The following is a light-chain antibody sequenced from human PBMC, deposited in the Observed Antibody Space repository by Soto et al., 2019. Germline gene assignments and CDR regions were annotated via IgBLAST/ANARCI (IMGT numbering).Light chain of an antibody. Sequence: DIQMTQSXSXLXXXVXXXVTXSCRASQSISSWLAWYQQKPGKAPKLLIYDASSLESGVPSRFSGSGSGTEFTLTISSLQPDDFATYYCQQYNSYSWTFGQGTKVDIK. CDR1: QSISSW. V-gene: IGKV1-5*01. J-gene: IGKJ1*01. CDR3: QQYNSYSWT. CDR2: DAS.